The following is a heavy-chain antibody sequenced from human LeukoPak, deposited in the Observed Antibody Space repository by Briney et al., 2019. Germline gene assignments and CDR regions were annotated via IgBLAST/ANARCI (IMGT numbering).Heavy chain of an antibody. CDR2: ISYDGSNK. CDR1: GFTFSSYA. J-gene: IGHJ6*03. CDR3: ARTVDSSGWYPYYYYMDV. D-gene: IGHD6-19*01. Sequence: GGSLRLSCAASGFTFSSYAMHWVRQAPGKGLEWVAVISYDGSNKYYADSVKGRFTISRDNSKNTLYLQMNSLRAEDTAVYYCARTVDSSGWYPYYYYMDVWGKGTTVTVSS. V-gene: IGHV3-30*04.